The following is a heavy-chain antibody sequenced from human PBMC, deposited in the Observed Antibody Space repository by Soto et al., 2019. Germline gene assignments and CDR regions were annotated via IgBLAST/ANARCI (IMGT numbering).Heavy chain of an antibody. J-gene: IGHJ4*02. CDR3: ARMRLARLDH. V-gene: IGHV1-69*09. CDR1: GVSFNSYG. CDR2: INPASQLT. D-gene: IGHD2-21*01. Sequence: QVQLLQSGTAVKRPGSSVKVSCKTSGVSFNSYGFAWVRQAPGRGLEWVGKINPASQLTNYEQSLQGRVTITADTSTRAPYMELSGLTSEDAAVYLWARMRLARLDHWGQVTLVTVAS.